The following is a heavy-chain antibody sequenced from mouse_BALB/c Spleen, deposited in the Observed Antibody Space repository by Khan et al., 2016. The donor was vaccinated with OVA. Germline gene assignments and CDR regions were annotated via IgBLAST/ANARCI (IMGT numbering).Heavy chain of an antibody. Sequence: QVQLQQSGPELVKPGASVKMSCKASGYTFTDYVISWVKQRTGQGLEWIGEIYPGSGSTYYNEKFKGKATLTADKSPNTAYMQHSSRTSEDSAVYCCARGGGYGISWFAYGGQGTLVTVSA. CDR1: GYTFTDYV. J-gene: IGHJ3*01. CDR3: ARGGGYGISWFAY. CDR2: IYPGSGST. V-gene: IGHV1-81*01. D-gene: IGHD2-10*02.